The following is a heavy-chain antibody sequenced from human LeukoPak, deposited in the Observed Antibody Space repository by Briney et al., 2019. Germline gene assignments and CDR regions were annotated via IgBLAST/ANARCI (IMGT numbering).Heavy chain of an antibody. D-gene: IGHD3-10*01. CDR2: IYTTRSP. J-gene: IGHJ5*02. CDR3: ARDRGITTARGVPSWFDP. V-gene: IGHV4-61*02. CDR1: GGSISSSNYY. Sequence: NPSETLSLTCTVSGGSISSSNYYWTWIRQPAGKGLEWIGRIYTTRSPSYSPSLKSRVTISVDTSTNQFSLKLTSVSAADTAVYYCARDRGITTARGVPSWFDPWGQGTLVTVSS.